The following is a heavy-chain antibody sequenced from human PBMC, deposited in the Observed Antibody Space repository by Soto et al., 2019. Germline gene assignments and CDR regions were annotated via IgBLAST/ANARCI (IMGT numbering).Heavy chain of an antibody. V-gene: IGHV1-69*06. D-gene: IGHD6-19*01. CDR2: IIPIFGTA. CDR1: GGTFSSYA. CDR3: VRGGGIAVAGISWGGDYYYGMDV. Sequence: SVKVSCKASGGTFSSYAISWVRQAPGQGLEWMGGIIPIFGTANYAQKFQGRVTITADKSTSTAYMELSSLRSEDTAVYYCVRGGGIAVAGISWGGDYYYGMDVWGQGTTVTVSS. J-gene: IGHJ6*02.